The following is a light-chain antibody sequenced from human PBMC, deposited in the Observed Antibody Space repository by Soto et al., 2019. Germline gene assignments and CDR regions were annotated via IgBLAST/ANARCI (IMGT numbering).Light chain of an antibody. CDR2: AAS. J-gene: IGKJ1*01. CDR1: QGIRNV. Sequence: AIQMTQSPSSLSASVGDRVNITCRTSQGIRNVLGWFQQKPGKAPKLLINAASNLQSGVPSRFTSSGSGTDFNLTISSLQPEDFATYYCLQDYNSPRTFGQGTKVEIK. CDR3: LQDYNSPRT. V-gene: IGKV1-6*01.